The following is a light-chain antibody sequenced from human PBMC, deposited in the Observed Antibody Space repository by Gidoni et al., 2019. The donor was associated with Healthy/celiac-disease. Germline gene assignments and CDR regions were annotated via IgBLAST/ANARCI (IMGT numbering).Light chain of an antibody. CDR1: QSISSY. CDR2: AAS. J-gene: IGKJ1*01. Sequence: DIQMTQSPSSLSASVGDSVTITCRAIQSISSYLNWYQQKPGKAPKLLIYAASSLQSGVPSRFSGSGSGTDFTLTISSLQPEDFATYYCQQSYSTLRTFXQXTKVEIK. CDR3: QQSYSTLRT. V-gene: IGKV1-39*01.